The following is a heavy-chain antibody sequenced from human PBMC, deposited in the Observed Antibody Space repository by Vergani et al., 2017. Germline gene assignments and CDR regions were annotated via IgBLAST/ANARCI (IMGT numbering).Heavy chain of an antibody. J-gene: IGHJ4*02. CDR1: GFTLSNYD. Sequence: QVQLVESGGGVVQRGGSLRLPCATSGFTLSNYDMQWIRQGPGKGLEFVAFIQFDGSNQYYADSVKGRFTLSRDFSKNTLYLQMNSLRTDDTATYYCAKHFRGWGIDYWGQGTQVIVS. CDR2: IQFDGSNQ. CDR3: AKHFRGWGIDY. D-gene: IGHD3-16*01. V-gene: IGHV3-30*02.